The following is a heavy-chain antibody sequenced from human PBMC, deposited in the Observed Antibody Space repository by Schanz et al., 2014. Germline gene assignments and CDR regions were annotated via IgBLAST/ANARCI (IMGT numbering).Heavy chain of an antibody. D-gene: IGHD2-21*01. V-gene: IGHV1-69*08. J-gene: IGHJ4*02. Sequence: QVPLVQSEAEVKKPGSSVKVSCKASGGTFSSYTISWVRQAPGQGLEWMGRIIPILGIANYAQNFQGRVTITADKSTSTAYMELSGLRSEDTAVYYCARDRLECGAECYSVEVFEIWGQGTLVIVSS. CDR1: GGTFSSYT. CDR2: IIPILGIA. CDR3: ARDRLECGAECYSVEVFEI.